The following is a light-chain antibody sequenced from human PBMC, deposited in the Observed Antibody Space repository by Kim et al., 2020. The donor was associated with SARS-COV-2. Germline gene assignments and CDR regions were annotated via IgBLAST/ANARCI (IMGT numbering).Light chain of an antibody. J-gene: IGKJ2*01. CDR2: GAS. CDR3: QQYNNWPQT. CDR1: QSVSNN. Sequence: SVSPGERAPLSCRASQSVSNNLAWYQQKPGQAPRLLIYGASTRATGIPARFSGSGSGTEFTLNISSLQSEDFAVYYCQQYNNWPQTFGQGTKLEI. V-gene: IGKV3-15*01.